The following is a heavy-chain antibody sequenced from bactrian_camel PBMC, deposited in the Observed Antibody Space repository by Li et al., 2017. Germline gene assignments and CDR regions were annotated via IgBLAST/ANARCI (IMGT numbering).Heavy chain of an antibody. CDR2: VNSGGGST. D-gene: IGHD5*01. J-gene: IGHJ4*01. V-gene: IGHV3S40*01. CDR1: GFTFSRYD. Sequence: VQLVESGGGLVQPRGSLRLSCAASGFTFSRYDMTWVRQAPGKGLEWVSAVNSGGGSTYYADSVKGRFTISRDNAKNTLYLQLNSLKTEDTAMYYCANLGDYGLEAHWGQGTQVTVS. CDR3: ANLGDYGLEAH.